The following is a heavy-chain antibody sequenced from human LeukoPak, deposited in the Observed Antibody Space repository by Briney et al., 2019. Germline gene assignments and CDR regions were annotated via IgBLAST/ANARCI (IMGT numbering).Heavy chain of an antibody. V-gene: IGHV4-30-4*01. CDR3: ARSSWDNQLGC. CDR1: GGSVSIGDYY. CDR2: IYYSGST. D-gene: IGHD2-2*01. Sequence: SETLSLTCTVSGGSVSIGDYYWSWIRQTPGKGLEYIGYIYYSGSTYHNPSLNSRVTITRDTSKNQLFLELTSVTAADTAMYYCARSSWDNQLGCWGQGTLVTVSS. J-gene: IGHJ4*02.